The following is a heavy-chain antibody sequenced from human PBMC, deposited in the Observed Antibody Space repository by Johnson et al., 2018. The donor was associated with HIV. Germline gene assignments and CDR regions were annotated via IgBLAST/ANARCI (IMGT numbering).Heavy chain of an antibody. CDR1: GFSFSSYD. CDR2: ISSNGSST. CDR3: ARGGVQFLEWLFTDQYGFDI. J-gene: IGHJ3*02. V-gene: IGHV3-64*01. D-gene: IGHD3-3*01. Sequence: VQLVESGGGLVQPGGTLRLSCTASGFSFSSYDMHWVRQAPGKGLQYVSGISSNGSSTYYANSVKGRFTISSDNSKNTLFLQMGSLRPEDMAVYYLARGGVQFLEWLFTDQYGFDIWGQGTMVTVSS.